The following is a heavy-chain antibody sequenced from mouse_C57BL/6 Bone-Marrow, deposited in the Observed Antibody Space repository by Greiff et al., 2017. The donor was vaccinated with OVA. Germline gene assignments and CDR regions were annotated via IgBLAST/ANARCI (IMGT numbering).Heavy chain of an antibody. CDR3: ARWGIYYGSSYWYFDV. J-gene: IGHJ1*03. CDR2: IYPRSGNT. Sequence: QVQLQQSGAELARPGASVKLSCKASGYTFTSYGISWVKQRTGQGLEWIGEIYPRSGNTYYNEKFKGKATLTADKSSSTAYMELRSLTSEDSAVYFCARWGIYYGSSYWYFDVWGKGTTVTVSS. CDR1: GYTFTSYG. V-gene: IGHV1-81*01. D-gene: IGHD1-1*01.